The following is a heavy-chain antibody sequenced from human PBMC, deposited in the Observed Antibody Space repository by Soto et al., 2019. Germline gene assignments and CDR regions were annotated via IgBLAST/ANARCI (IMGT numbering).Heavy chain of an antibody. D-gene: IGHD3-10*01. J-gene: IGHJ4*02. CDR3: ARLLYYYVSGSPGFDY. V-gene: IGHV5-51*01. CDR1: GYSFTSYW. Sequence: PGESLKISCKGSGYSFTSYWIGWVRQMPGKGLEWMGIIYPGDSDTRYSPSFQGQVTISADKSISTAYLQWSSLKASDTAMYYCARLLYYYVSGSPGFDYWGQGPLVTVSS. CDR2: IYPGDSDT.